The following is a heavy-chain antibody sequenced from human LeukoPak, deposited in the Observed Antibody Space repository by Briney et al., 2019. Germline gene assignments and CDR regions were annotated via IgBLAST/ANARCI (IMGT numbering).Heavy chain of an antibody. D-gene: IGHD6-19*01. V-gene: IGHV3-23*05. CDR2: ISQSGSDT. Sequence: PGESLRLSCAASGFTFSGYDMNWARQAPGTGPEWVAAISQSGSDTHYGDSVKGRFTISRDNSKNTLYLQMNTLRVEDTAVYYCVKGGWFDDWGQGTLVTVSS. J-gene: IGHJ4*02. CDR1: GFTFSGYD. CDR3: VKGGWFDD.